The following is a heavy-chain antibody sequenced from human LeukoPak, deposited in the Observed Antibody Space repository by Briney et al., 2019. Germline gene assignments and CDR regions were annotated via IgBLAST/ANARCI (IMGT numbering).Heavy chain of an antibody. V-gene: IGHV1-3*01. CDR1: GYTFTSYA. CDR3: AREVESGWDYFDY. Sequence: ASVKVSCKASGYTFTSYAMHWVRQAPGQRLEWMGRINAGNGNTKYSQKFQGRVTITRDTSASTAYMELSSLRSEDTAVYYCAREVESGWDYFDYWGQGTLVTVSS. CDR2: INAGNGNT. D-gene: IGHD6-19*01. J-gene: IGHJ4*02.